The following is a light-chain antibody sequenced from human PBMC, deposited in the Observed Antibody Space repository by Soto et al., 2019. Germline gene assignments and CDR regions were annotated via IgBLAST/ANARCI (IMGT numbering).Light chain of an antibody. J-gene: IGKJ1*01. V-gene: IGKV4-1*01. CDR3: QQYYSPLWT. CDR2: WSS. Sequence: DIVMTQSPDSQAVSLGERATINCKSSQSVAYTSNKKTYVAWYQQKAGQPPKLLLYWSSTRASGVPDRFSGSGSGTDFTLTISSLQAEDVAVYYCQQYYSPLWTFGQGTKVQIK. CDR1: QSVAYTSNKKTY.